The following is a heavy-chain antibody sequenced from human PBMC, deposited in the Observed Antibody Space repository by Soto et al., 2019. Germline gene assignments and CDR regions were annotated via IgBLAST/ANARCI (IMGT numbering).Heavy chain of an antibody. CDR2: VSIGGST. Sequence: GGSLRLSCAASGFTFSSYAMGWVHQGPGKGLEWVAVVSIGGSTHYADSVRGRFTISRDNSKNTLSLQMNSLTAEDTAVYFCAKRRGAGGHFDYWGQGALVTVSS. CDR1: GFTFSSYA. J-gene: IGHJ4*02. D-gene: IGHD2-15*01. V-gene: IGHV3-23*01. CDR3: AKRRGAGGHFDY.